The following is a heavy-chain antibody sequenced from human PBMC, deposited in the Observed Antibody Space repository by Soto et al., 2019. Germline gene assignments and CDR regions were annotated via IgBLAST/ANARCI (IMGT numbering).Heavy chain of an antibody. CDR2: ISASGTGT. V-gene: IGHV3-23*01. CDR3: GKDLSPYGSGPFDF. D-gene: IGHD3-10*01. J-gene: IGHJ4*01. CDR1: GFTFKNHA. Sequence: PGGSLRLSWAASGFTFKNHAMTWARQAPGKELEWVSAISASGTGTYYAAPVKGRFTIFRDNSRATVYLQMNNLRAEDTATYYCGKDLSPYGSGPFDFWGQGTLVTASS.